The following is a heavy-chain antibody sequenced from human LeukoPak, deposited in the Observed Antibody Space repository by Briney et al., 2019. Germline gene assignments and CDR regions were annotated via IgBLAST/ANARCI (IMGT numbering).Heavy chain of an antibody. Sequence: PGGSLRLSCAASGFILSSHGMSWVRQAPGKRLEWVSTVTARGGTDYTDSVKRRFIISRDNSTNTLLLQMNSLRAEDTAVYYCATTRQYGTPWAGAFEDWGQGTPVTVSS. D-gene: IGHD1-1*01. CDR3: ATTRQYGTPWAGAFED. CDR2: VTARGGT. J-gene: IGHJ4*01. V-gene: IGHV3-23*01. CDR1: GFILSSHG.